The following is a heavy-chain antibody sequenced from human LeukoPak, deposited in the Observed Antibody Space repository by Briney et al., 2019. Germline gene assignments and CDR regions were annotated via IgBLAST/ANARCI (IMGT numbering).Heavy chain of an antibody. CDR2: IYTSGST. J-gene: IGHJ4*02. D-gene: IGHD4-23*01. CDR1: GGSISSYY. CDR3: ARETYGGNFRLLDY. Sequence: LETLSLTCTVSGGSISSYYWSWIRQPAGKGLEWIGRIYTSGSTTYNPSLKSRVTMSVDTSKNQVSLKLNSVTAADTAVYYCARETYGGNFRLLDYWGQGTLVTVSS. V-gene: IGHV4-4*07.